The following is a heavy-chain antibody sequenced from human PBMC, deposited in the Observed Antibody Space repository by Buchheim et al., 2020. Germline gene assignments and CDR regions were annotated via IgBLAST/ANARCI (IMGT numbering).Heavy chain of an antibody. D-gene: IGHD3-3*02. CDR2: VNAGNGNT. Sequence: QVQLVQSGAEVRKPGASVKISCKASGYSFISFAIHWVRQAPGQGLEWMGWVNAGNGNTGYSQTFQGRVSITADKTASTAYMELKSLTSEDTAVYYCARTFPFDYWGQGTL. CDR3: ARTFPFDY. CDR1: GYSFISFA. J-gene: IGHJ4*02. V-gene: IGHV1-3*01.